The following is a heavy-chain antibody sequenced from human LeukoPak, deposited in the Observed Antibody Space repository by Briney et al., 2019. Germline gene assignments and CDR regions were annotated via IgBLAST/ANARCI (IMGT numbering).Heavy chain of an antibody. V-gene: IGHV3-53*01. CDR3: ARWFCSSSSCYYDH. CDR2: IYSDGTT. CDR1: GLTVSSNY. D-gene: IGHD2-2*01. J-gene: IGHJ4*02. Sequence: PGGSLRLSCAASGLTVSSNYMSWVRQAPGMGLEWVSIIYSDGTTYYVDSVKGRFTISRDRSKNTLYLQMNSLRAEDTAVYYCARWFCSSSSCYYDHWGQGTLVTVSS.